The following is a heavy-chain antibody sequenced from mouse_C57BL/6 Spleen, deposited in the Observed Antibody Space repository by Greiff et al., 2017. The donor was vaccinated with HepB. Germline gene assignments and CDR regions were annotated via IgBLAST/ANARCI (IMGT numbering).Heavy chain of an antibody. J-gene: IGHJ2*01. CDR2: IDPSDSYT. V-gene: IGHV1-50*01. CDR3: ARRGDYYGSSYNFDY. Sequence: QVQLKQSGAELVKPGASVKLSCKASGYTFTSYWMQWVKQRPGQGLEWIGEIDPSDSYTNYNQKFKGKATLTVDTSSSTAYMQLSSLTSEDSAVYYCARRGDYYGSSYNFDYWGQGTTLTVSS. D-gene: IGHD1-1*01. CDR1: GYTFTSYW.